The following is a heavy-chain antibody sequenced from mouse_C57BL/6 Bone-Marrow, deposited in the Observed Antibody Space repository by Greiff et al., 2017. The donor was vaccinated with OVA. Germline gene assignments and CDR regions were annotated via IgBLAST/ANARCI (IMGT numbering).Heavy chain of an antibody. V-gene: IGHV1-4*01. Sequence: VQLQQSGAELARPGASVKMSCKASGYTFTSYTMHWVKQRPGQGLEWIGYISPSSGYTKYNQKFKDKATLTADKSSITAYMQLSSLTSDDSAVDYCAGGDYWSQGTTLTVSS. CDR2: ISPSSGYT. J-gene: IGHJ2*01. CDR3: AGGDY. CDR1: GYTFTSYT.